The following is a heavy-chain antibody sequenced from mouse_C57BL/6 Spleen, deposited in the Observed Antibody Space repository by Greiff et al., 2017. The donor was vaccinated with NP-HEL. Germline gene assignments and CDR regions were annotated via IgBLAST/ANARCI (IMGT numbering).Heavy chain of an antibody. CDR1: GYSITSGYY. D-gene: IGHD2-2*01. V-gene: IGHV3-6*01. J-gene: IGHJ2*01. CDR3: ARYTMVTTTGFDY. CDR2: ISYDGSN. Sequence: EVKLMESGPGLVKPSQSLSLTCSVTGYSITSGYYWNWIRQFPGNKLEWMGYISYDGSNNYNPSLKNRISITRDTSKNQFFLKLNSVTTEDTATYYCARYTMVTTTGFDYWGQGTTLTVSS.